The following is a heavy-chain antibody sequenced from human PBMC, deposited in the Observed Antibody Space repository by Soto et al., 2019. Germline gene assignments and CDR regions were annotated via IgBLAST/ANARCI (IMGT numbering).Heavy chain of an antibody. CDR1: GFTFSSYA. J-gene: IGHJ4*02. D-gene: IGHD6-13*01. V-gene: IGHV3-23*01. Sequence: EVQLLESGGGLVQPGGSLRLSCAASGFTFSSYAMSWVRQAPGKGLEWVSAISGSGGSTYYADSVKGRFTISRDNSKHTLYLQMNSLRAEDTAVYYCAKDLLIFQQLPREYWGQGTLVTVSS. CDR3: AKDLLIFQQLPREY. CDR2: ISGSGGST.